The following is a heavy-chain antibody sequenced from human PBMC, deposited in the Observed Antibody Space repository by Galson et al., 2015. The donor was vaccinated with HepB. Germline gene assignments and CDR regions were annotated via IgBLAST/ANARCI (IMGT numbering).Heavy chain of an antibody. CDR3: ARGRFGYSSGWYYFDY. CDR2: IYHSGST. D-gene: IGHD6-19*01. V-gene: IGHV4-4*02. J-gene: IGHJ4*02. CDR1: GGSISSSNW. Sequence: TLSLTCAVSGGSISSSNWWSWVRQPPGKGLEWIGEIYHSGSTNYNPSLKSRVTISVDKSKNQFSLKLSSVTAADTAVYYCARGRFGYSSGWYYFDYWGQGTLVTVSS.